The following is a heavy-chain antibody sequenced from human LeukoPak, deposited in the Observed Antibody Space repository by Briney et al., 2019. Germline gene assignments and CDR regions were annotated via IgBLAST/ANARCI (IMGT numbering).Heavy chain of an antibody. V-gene: IGHV3-21*01. CDR1: GFTFSSYS. D-gene: IGHD6-13*01. Sequence: GGSLRLSCAASGFTFSSYSMNWVRQAPGKGLEWVSSISSSSSYIYYADSVKGRFTISRDNAKNSLYLQMNSLRAEDTAVYYCARGSSSWYYRTFDYWGQGTLVTVSS. CDR3: ARGSSSWYYRTFDY. CDR2: ISSSSSYI. J-gene: IGHJ4*02.